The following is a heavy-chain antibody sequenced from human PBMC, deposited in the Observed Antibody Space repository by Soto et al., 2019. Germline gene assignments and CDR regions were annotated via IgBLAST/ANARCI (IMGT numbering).Heavy chain of an antibody. J-gene: IGHJ4*02. V-gene: IGHV1-18*01. CDR3: ATDRILPDY. CDR2: ISTYNGNT. CDR1: GYTFTSYG. Sequence: ASVKVSCKASGYTFTSYGFSWVRQAPGQGLEWMGWISTYNGNTNYAQKFQGRVTMTTDTSTSTAYMELRSLRSDDTAVYYCATDRILPDYWGQGTLVTVYS.